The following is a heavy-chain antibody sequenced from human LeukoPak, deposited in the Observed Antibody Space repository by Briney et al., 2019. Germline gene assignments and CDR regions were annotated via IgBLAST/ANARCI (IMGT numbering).Heavy chain of an antibody. CDR2: ISAYNGNT. D-gene: IGHD2-2*01. V-gene: IGHV1-18*01. CDR1: GYTFTSYG. Sequence: ASVKVSCKASGYTFTSYGISWVRQAPGQGLEWMGWISAYNGNTNYAQKLQGRVTMTTDTSTSTAYMELRSLRSDDTAVYYCATPSGCSSTGCQFGGWFDPWGQGTLVTVSS. CDR3: ATPSGCSSTGCQFGGWFDP. J-gene: IGHJ5*02.